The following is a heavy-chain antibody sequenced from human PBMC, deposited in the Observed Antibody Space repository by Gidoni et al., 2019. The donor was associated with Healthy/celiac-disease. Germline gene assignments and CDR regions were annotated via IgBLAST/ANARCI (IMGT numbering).Heavy chain of an antibody. J-gene: IGHJ3*02. CDR3: AKERYSSSWFAFDI. D-gene: IGHD6-13*01. V-gene: IGHV3-48*02. CDR2: ISSSSSTI. CDR1: GFTFSSYS. Sequence: EVQLVESGGGLIQPGGSLRLSCAASGFTFSSYSMNWVRQAPGKGLEWVSYISSSSSTIYYADSVKGRFTISRDNAKNSLYLQMNSLRDEDTAVYYCAKERYSSSWFAFDIWGQGTMVTVSS.